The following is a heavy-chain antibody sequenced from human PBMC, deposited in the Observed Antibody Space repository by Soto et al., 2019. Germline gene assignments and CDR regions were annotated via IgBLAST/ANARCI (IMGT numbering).Heavy chain of an antibody. CDR2: ISWNSGSI. CDR1: GFTFDDYA. J-gene: IGHJ4*02. Sequence: EVQLVESGGGLVQPGRSLRLSCAASGFTFDDYAMHWVRQAPGKGLEWVSGISWNSGSIGYADSVKGRFTISRDNAKNTLYLQMNSLRAEDTAVYYCAKWVQEVGATTHWGQGTLVTVSS. CDR3: AKWVQEVGATTH. D-gene: IGHD1-26*01. V-gene: IGHV3-9*01.